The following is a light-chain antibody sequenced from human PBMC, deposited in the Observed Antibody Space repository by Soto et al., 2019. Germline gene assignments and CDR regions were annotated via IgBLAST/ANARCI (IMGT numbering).Light chain of an antibody. J-gene: IGKJ1*01. V-gene: IGKV3-15*01. Sequence: EIVMTQSPATLSVSPGERATLSCRASQSVSYNLAWYQQKPGQPPRLLIYGASTRATGIPARFSGSGSGTEFTLTISSLQSVDFAVYSCQQYNNWPWKFGQGTKVDIK. CDR1: QSVSYN. CDR2: GAS. CDR3: QQYNNWPWK.